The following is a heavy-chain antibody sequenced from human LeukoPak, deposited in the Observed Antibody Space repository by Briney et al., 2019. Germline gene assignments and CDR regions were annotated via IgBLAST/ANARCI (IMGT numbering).Heavy chain of an antibody. D-gene: IGHD4-17*01. V-gene: IGHV3-23*01. CDR2: XSGSGXST. J-gene: IGHJ5*02. CDR3: AKAVAYYGDSYNWFDP. Sequence: PGGSLRLSCAASGFTFSSXXXXXXXXXXXXXXXXXXAXSGSGXSTYYADSXXXXXXXSRDNSKNTLYLQMNSLRAEDTAVYYCAKAVAYYGDSYNWFDPWGQGTPVTVSS. CDR1: GFTFSSXX.